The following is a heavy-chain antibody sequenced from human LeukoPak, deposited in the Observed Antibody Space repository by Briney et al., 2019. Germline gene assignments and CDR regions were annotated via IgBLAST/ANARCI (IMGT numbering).Heavy chain of an antibody. Sequence: ASVKVSCKVSGYTLTELSMHWVRQAPGKGLEWMGGFDPEDGETIYAQKFQGRVTMTEDTSTDTAYMELSSLRSEDTAVYYCATSSLLRFLEWSYYYGMDVWGQGTMVTVSS. CDR2: FDPEDGET. CDR3: ATSSLLRFLEWSYYYGMDV. J-gene: IGHJ6*02. CDR1: GYTLTELS. V-gene: IGHV1-24*01. D-gene: IGHD3-3*01.